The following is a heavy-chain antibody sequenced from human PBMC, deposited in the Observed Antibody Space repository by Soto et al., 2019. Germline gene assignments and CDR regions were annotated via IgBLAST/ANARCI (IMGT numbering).Heavy chain of an antibody. V-gene: IGHV4-59*01. CDR1: GGSISSYY. CDR3: ARDSGAEWPHVGMDV. J-gene: IGHJ6*02. CDR2: IYYSGST. D-gene: IGHD3-3*01. Sequence: SETLSLTCTVSGGSISSYYWSWIRQPPGKGLEWIGYIYYSGSTNYNPSLKSRVTISVDTSKNQFSLKLSSVTAADTAVYYCARDSGAEWPHVGMDVWGQGTTVTVSS.